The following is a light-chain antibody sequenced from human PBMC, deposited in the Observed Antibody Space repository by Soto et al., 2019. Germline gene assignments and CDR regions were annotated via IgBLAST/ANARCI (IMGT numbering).Light chain of an antibody. J-gene: IGKJ5*01. Sequence: EIVLTQSPGTLSLSPGERATLSCRASQSVSNNYLAWYQQKPGQTPRLLIYGASTRPTGIPARFSGSGSGTDFTLTITRLEPEDFAVYYCQQYGSSPPGTFGQGTRLEI. CDR3: QQYGSSPPGT. V-gene: IGKV3-20*01. CDR2: GAS. CDR1: QSVSNNY.